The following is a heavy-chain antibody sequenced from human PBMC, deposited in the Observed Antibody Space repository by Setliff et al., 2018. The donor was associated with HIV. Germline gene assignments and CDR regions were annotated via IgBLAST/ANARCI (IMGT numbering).Heavy chain of an antibody. V-gene: IGHV4-31*03. D-gene: IGHD3-3*01. CDR1: GGSTTSGGYY. CDR2: IYYSGST. J-gene: IGHJ4*02. CDR3: AGFSYNFWVYRFDH. Sequence: SETLSLTCSVSGGSTTSGGYYWSWIRQHPGKGLEYIGYIYYSGSTYYNPSLKSRVTMSIDTSTQQFFLNVTSATAADTAAYYCAGFSYNFWVYRFDHWGQGALVTVSS.